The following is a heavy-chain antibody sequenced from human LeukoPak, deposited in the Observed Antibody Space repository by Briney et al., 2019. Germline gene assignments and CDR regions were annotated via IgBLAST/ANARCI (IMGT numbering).Heavy chain of an antibody. V-gene: IGHV3-11*04. CDR2: ISSSGSTI. CDR1: GFTFSYYY. J-gene: IGHJ4*02. CDR3: ATEYSSSSGNFDY. Sequence: GGSLRLSCAASGFTFSYYYMSWIRQAPGKGLEWVSYISSSGSTIYYADSVKGRFTISRDNAKNSLYLQMNSLRAEDTAVYYCATEYSSSSGNFDYWGQGTLVTVSS. D-gene: IGHD6-6*01.